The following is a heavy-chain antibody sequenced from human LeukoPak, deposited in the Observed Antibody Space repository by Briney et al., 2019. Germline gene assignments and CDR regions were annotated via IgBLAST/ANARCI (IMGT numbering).Heavy chain of an antibody. J-gene: IGHJ6*03. V-gene: IGHV1-8*01. D-gene: IGHD1-1*01. CDR2: MNPNSGNT. CDR3: ARGAGTIYSYYYMDV. CDR1: GYPFVSYD. Sequence: GASVKVSCKASGYPFVSYDINWVRQATGQGLEWLGWMNPNSGNTGYAQKFQGRVIMTRDTSTDTAYMELTSLRSEDTAVYYCARGAGTIYSYYYMDVWGKGTTVTVSS.